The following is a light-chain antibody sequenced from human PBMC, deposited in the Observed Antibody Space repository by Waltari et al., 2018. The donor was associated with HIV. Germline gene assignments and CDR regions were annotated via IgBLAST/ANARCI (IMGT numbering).Light chain of an antibody. J-gene: IGLJ2*01. CDR1: SSDVGAYDY. CDR3: GSYTTTSTLGV. CDR2: DVT. Sequence: QSALPQPASVSGSPGQSITISCLGSSSDVGAYDYVSWYQHHPGKAPKLLIYDVTHRPSGISARFSGSKSGNTAALTISGLQADDEADYYCGSYTTTSTLGVFGGGTKLTVL. V-gene: IGLV2-14*03.